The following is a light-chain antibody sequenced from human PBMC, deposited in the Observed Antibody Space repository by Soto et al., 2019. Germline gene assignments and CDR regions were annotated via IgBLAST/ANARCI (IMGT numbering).Light chain of an antibody. CDR2: AAS. CDR1: QAISSY. V-gene: IGKV1-6*01. Sequence: AIQFTQSPSFLSASVGDRVTITCRASQAISSYLAWYQQKPGKAPKLLIFAASTLQSGVPSRFSGSGSGTDFTLTISSLQPEDFATYYCLPNYNFPRTFGQGTKLAIK. CDR3: LPNYNFPRT. J-gene: IGKJ1*01.